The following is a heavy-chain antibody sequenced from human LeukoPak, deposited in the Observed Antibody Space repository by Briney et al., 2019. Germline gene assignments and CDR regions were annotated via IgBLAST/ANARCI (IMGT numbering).Heavy chain of an antibody. V-gene: IGHV1-69*13. CDR2: IIPIFGTA. Sequence: SVKVSCKASGGTFSSYAISWVRQAPGQGLEWMGGIIPIFGTANYAQKFQGRVTITADESTSTAYMELSSPRSEDPAVYYCARELVDPALYYYYGMDVWGQGTTVTVSS. CDR3: ARELVDPALYYYYGMDV. D-gene: IGHD1-26*01. J-gene: IGHJ6*02. CDR1: GGTFSSYA.